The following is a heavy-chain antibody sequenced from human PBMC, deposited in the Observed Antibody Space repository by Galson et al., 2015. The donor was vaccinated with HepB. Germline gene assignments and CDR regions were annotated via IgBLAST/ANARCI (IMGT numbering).Heavy chain of an antibody. V-gene: IGHV3-23*01. CDR3: AKDPWELLKPFDY. Sequence: SLRLSCAASGFTFSSYAMSWVRQAPGKGLEWVSAISGSGGSTYYADSVKGRFTISRDNSKNTLYLQMNSLRAEDTAVYYCAKDPWELLKPFDYWGQGTLVTVSS. J-gene: IGHJ4*02. CDR1: GFTFSSYA. CDR2: ISGSGGST. D-gene: IGHD1-26*01.